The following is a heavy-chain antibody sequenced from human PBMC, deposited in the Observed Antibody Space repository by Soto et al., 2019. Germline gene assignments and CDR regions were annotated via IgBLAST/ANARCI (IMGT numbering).Heavy chain of an antibody. D-gene: IGHD3-16*02. J-gene: IGHJ4*02. Sequence: EVEMLESGGALVQPGGSLRLSCAASGFPFSNYAMAWVRQAPGKGLEWVSGISGNSGHAFYADSVKGRFSSSRDNSRNTLYLQMESLRAEDTATYYCARAPSEYIWGSYLRYFEYWGQGTLVAVSS. V-gene: IGHV3-23*01. CDR2: ISGNSGHA. CDR3: ARAPSEYIWGSYLRYFEY. CDR1: GFPFSNYA.